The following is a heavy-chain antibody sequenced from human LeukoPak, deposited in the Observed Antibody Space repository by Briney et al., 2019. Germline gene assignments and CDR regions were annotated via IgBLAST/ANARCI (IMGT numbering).Heavy chain of an antibody. CDR3: ARDSFRIAAAGRGDGFDI. D-gene: IGHD6-13*01. Sequence: AAVKVSCKAPGYTFTSYYMHWVRQAPGQGLEWMGLINPSGVVTSYAQKLQGRVTMTTDTSTSTAYMELRSLRSDDTAVYYCARDSFRIAAAGRGDGFDIWGQGTMVTVSS. CDR1: GYTFTSYY. V-gene: IGHV1-46*01. J-gene: IGHJ3*02. CDR2: INPSGVVT.